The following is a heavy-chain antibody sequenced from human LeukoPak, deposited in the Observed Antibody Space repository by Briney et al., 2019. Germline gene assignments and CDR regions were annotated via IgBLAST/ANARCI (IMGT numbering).Heavy chain of an antibody. CDR3: ARAQWRTYSYYYMDV. CDR2: IKQDGSEK. CDR1: GFTFSSYW. J-gene: IGHJ6*03. D-gene: IGHD6-19*01. Sequence: PGGSLRLSCAASGFTFSSYWMSWVRQAPGKGLEWVANIKQDGSEKYYVDSVKGRFTISRDDSKNTLYLQMNSLRAEDTGIYYCARAQWRTYSYYYMDVWGKGTTVTVSS. V-gene: IGHV3-7*03.